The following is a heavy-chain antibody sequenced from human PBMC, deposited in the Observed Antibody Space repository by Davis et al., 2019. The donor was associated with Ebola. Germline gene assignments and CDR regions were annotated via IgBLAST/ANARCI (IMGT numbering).Heavy chain of an antibody. J-gene: IGHJ4*02. D-gene: IGHD3-3*01. CDR2: IYYSGST. V-gene: IGHV4-59*01. CDR3: ARVRSVRFLEWYPGY. CDR1: GGSISSYY. Sequence: MPSETLSLTCTVSGGSISSYYWSWIRQPPGKGLEWIGYIYYSGSTNYNPSLKSRVTISVDTSKNQFSLKLSSVTAADTAVYYCARVRSVRFLEWYPGYWGQGTLVTVSS.